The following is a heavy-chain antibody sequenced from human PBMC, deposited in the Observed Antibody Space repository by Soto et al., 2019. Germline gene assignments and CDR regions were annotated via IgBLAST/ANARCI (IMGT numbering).Heavy chain of an antibody. Sequence: GEALKISCKGSGYSFTSYWIGWVRQMPGKGLEWMGIIYPGDSDTRYSPSFQGQVTISADKSISTAYLQWSSLKASDTAMYYCASSITGTTSWFDPWGQGTLVTVSS. V-gene: IGHV5-51*01. CDR3: ASSITGTTSWFDP. CDR2: IYPGDSDT. J-gene: IGHJ5*02. CDR1: GYSFTSYW. D-gene: IGHD1-7*01.